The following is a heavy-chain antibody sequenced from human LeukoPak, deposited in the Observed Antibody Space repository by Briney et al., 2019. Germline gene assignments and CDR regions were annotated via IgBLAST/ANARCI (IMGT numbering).Heavy chain of an antibody. CDR1: GLAFSASA. CDR2: ISSSSSDI. V-gene: IGHV3-48*01. Sequence: GGSLRLSCAASGLAFSASAMNWVRRTPGKGLEWLSFISSSSSDIYYGDSVRGRFTISRDNAKNSLYLQMNSLRAEDTAIYFCARGRDHGFDIWGQGTTVTVSS. CDR3: ARGRDHGFDI. J-gene: IGHJ3*02.